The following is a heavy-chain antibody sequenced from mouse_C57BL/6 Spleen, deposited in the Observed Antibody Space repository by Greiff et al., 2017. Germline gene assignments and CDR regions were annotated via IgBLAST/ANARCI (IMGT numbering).Heavy chain of an antibody. Sequence: QVQLQQSGAELVMPGASVKLSCKASGYTFTSYWMPWVKQRPGQGLEWIGEINPSNGYTNYNQKFKGKATLTVDKSSSTAYMQLSSLTSEDSAVYYCARLWYDHSEYYAMYDGGKGTSVTAAS. D-gene: IGHD2-1*01. V-gene: IGHV1-69*01. CDR3: ARLWYDHSEYYAMYD. J-gene: IGHJ4*01. CDR2: INPSNGYT. CDR1: GYTFTSYW.